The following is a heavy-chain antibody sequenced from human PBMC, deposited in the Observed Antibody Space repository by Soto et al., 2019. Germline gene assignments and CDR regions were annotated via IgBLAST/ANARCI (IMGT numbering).Heavy chain of an antibody. Sequence: QVQLQESGPGLVKPSQTLSLTCTVSGGSISSGGYYWSWIRQHPGKGREWIGYIYYSGSTYYNPSLKSRVTISVDTSKNQFSLKLSSVTAADTAVYYCARGDVVPAAYWFDPWGQGTLVTVSS. V-gene: IGHV4-31*03. CDR3: ARGDVVPAAYWFDP. CDR1: GGSISSGGYY. D-gene: IGHD2-2*01. J-gene: IGHJ5*02. CDR2: IYYSGST.